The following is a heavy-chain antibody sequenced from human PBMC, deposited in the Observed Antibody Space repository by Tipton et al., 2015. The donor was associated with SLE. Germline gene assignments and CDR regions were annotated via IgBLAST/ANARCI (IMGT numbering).Heavy chain of an antibody. CDR1: GFTVSYDY. CDR2: INSGGST. D-gene: IGHD3-10*01. Sequence: SLRLSCAASGFTVSYDYMTWVRQAPGKGLEWASSINSGGSTHYADSVKGRFVISRENSKNTLYLQMNSLRAEDTAVYYCAREGRGSYFDYWGQGTLVTVSS. J-gene: IGHJ4*02. CDR3: AREGRGSYFDY. V-gene: IGHV3-66*01.